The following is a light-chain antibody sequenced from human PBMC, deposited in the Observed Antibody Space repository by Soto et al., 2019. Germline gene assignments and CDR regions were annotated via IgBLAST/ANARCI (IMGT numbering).Light chain of an antibody. CDR3: QQYGSEPLIT. J-gene: IGKJ5*01. V-gene: IGKV3-20*01. CDR2: GAS. Sequence: EIVLTQSPGTLSLSPGERATLSCRASQSVTSTYLAWYQQKPGQAPRLLIYGASSRATGIPDRFSGSGSGTDFILTISRLEPEDFAVYYCQQYGSEPLITFGQGTRLAIK. CDR1: QSVTSTY.